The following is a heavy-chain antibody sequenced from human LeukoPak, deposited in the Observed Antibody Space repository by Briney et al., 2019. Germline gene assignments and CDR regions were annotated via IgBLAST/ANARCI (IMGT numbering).Heavy chain of an antibody. V-gene: IGHV3-66*02. Sequence: GGSLRLSCAASGFTVSSNYMSWVRQAPGKGPEWVSVIYSGGSTYYADSVKGRFTISRDNSKNTLYLQMNSLRAEDTAVYYCARAFYSNSLFDYWGQGTLVTVSS. CDR3: ARAFYSNSLFDY. D-gene: IGHD4-11*01. CDR2: IYSGGST. J-gene: IGHJ4*02. CDR1: GFTVSSNY.